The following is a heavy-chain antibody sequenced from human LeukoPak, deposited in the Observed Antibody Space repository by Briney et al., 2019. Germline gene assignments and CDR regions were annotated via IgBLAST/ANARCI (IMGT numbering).Heavy chain of an antibody. CDR3: ARAAPSAFDI. V-gene: IGHV4-30-4*01. CDR1: GGSPSSGDYY. Sequence: SETLSLTCTVSGGSPSSGDYYWSWIREPPGKGLEWIGYIYYSGSTYYNPSLKSRVTISVDTSKNQFSLKLSSVTAADTAVYYCARAAPSAFDIWGQGTMVTVSS. CDR2: IYYSGST. J-gene: IGHJ3*02.